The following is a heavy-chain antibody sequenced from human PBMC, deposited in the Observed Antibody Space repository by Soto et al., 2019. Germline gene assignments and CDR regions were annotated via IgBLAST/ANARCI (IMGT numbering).Heavy chain of an antibody. J-gene: IGHJ5*02. CDR2: INPNSGGT. CDR3: ARAGGGSGIAVAGTSPNWFDP. D-gene: IGHD6-19*01. Sequence: ASVKVSCKASGYAFTGYYMHWVRQAPGQGLEWMGWINPNSGGTNYAQKFQGWVTMTRDTSISTAYMELSRLRSDDTAVYYCARAGGGSGIAVAGTSPNWFDPRGQGTLVTSPQ. V-gene: IGHV1-2*04. CDR1: GYAFTGYY.